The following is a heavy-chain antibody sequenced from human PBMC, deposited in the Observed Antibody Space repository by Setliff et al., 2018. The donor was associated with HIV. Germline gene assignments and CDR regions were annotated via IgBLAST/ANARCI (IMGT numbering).Heavy chain of an antibody. J-gene: IGHJ3*02. CDR1: GFSVKSAFY. CDR3: ARVRGVDPLLVTASDAFSI. V-gene: IGHV4-38-2*02. Sequence: SETLSLTCTVSGFSVKSAFYWGWIRQTPGEGLEWIGSIYHSGTTYYNPSLASRATLSLDTFKNQFSSRLSSVSAADTAIYYCARVRGVDPLLVTASDAFSIWGQGTMVTVSS. CDR2: IYHSGTT. D-gene: IGHD2-21*02.